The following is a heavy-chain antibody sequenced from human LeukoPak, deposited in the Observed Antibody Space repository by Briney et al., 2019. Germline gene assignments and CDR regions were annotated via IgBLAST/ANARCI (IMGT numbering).Heavy chain of an antibody. J-gene: IGHJ5*02. CDR1: GYTFTSYY. Sequence: ASVKVSCKASGYTFTSYYVHWVRQAPGHGLEWMGIIKPSGGSANYAQKLQGRVTMTCDTSTSTVYMELSSLRSEDSAVYYCTRGFDTWGQGTLVTVSS. CDR2: IKPSGGSA. CDR3: TRGFDT. V-gene: IGHV1-46*04.